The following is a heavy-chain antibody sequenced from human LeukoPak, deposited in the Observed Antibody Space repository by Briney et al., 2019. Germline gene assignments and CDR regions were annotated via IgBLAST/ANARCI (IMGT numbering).Heavy chain of an antibody. CDR2: IYYSGST. CDR3: ATYSSSWSRGYFQH. Sequence: SETLSLTCTVSGGSISSSSYYWGWIRQPPGKGLAWIGSIYYSGSTYYNPSLKSRVTISVDTSKNQFSLKLSSVTAADTAVYYCATYSSSWSRGYFQHWGQGTLVTVSS. CDR1: GGSISSSSYY. V-gene: IGHV4-39*01. J-gene: IGHJ1*01. D-gene: IGHD6-13*01.